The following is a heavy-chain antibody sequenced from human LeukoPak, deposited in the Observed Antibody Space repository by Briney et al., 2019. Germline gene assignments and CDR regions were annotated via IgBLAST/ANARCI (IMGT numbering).Heavy chain of an antibody. Sequence: SVKVSCKASGGTFSSYAISWVRQAPGQGLEWMGRIIPIFGTANYAQKFQGRVTITTDESTSTAYMELSSLRSEDTAVYYCANAGKYYYDSSGPWGQGTLVTASS. CDR1: GGTFSSYA. V-gene: IGHV1-69*05. J-gene: IGHJ5*02. D-gene: IGHD3-22*01. CDR2: IIPIFGTA. CDR3: ANAGKYYYDSSGP.